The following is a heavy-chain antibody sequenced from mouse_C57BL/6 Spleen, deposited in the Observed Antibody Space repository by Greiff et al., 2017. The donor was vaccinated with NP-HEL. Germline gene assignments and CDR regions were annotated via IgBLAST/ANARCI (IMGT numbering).Heavy chain of an antibody. V-gene: IGHV1-64*01. CDR2: IRPNSGST. CDR3: ARTLAGSSSYWYFDV. J-gene: IGHJ1*03. CDR1: GYTFTSYW. D-gene: IGHD1-1*01. Sequence: QVQLQQPGAELVKPGASVKLSCKASGYTFTSYWMHWVKQRPGQGLEWIGMIRPNSGSTNYNEKFKSKATLTVDKSSSTAYMQLSSLTSEDSAVYYCARTLAGSSSYWYFDVWGTGTTVTVSS.